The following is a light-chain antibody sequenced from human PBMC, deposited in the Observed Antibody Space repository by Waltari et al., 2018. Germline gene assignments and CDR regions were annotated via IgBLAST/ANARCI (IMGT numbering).Light chain of an antibody. V-gene: IGKV4-1*01. CDR1: QSVLYTSRNQNY. Sequence: DIVMTQSPDSLAVSLGERATIHCKSSQSVLYTSRNQNYLAWHQLEPGQPPKLLIYWASTRQSGVPDRFSGSGSGTDFTLTISSLQAEDVAVYYCQQYYTTPPTFGGGTKVEIK. CDR2: WAS. J-gene: IGKJ4*01. CDR3: QQYYTTPPT.